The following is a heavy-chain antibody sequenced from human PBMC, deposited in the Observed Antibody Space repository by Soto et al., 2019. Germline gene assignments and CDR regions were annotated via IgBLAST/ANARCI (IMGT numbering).Heavy chain of an antibody. CDR1: GFSFSTYW. J-gene: IGHJ4*02. V-gene: IGHV3-7*04. Sequence: GGSLRLSCAAPGFSFSTYWMSWVRQAPGKGLEWVANIKQDGSKRYYVDSVKGRFTISRDNAKNSLYLQMDSLRAEDTAVYYCARDRSYSGSYSVFDFWGQGT. CDR3: ARDRSYSGSYSVFDF. CDR2: IKQDGSKR. D-gene: IGHD1-26*01.